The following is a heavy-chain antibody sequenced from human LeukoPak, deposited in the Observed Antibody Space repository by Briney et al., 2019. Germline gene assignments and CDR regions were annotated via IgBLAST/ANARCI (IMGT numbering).Heavy chain of an antibody. CDR2: ISGSASTT. CDR1: GLTFSSYA. J-gene: IGHJ4*02. D-gene: IGHD6-13*01. V-gene: IGHV3-23*01. CDR3: AKDLGIAAAD. Sequence: GGSLRLSCAASGLTFSSYAMSWVRQAPGKGLEWVSAISGSASTTYYADSVKGRFTISRDNSKNTLFLQMMSLRDEDTAVYFCAKDLGIAAADWGQGTLVTVSS.